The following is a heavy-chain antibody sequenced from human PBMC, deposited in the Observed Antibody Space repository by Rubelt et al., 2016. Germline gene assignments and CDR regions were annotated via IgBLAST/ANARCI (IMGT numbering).Heavy chain of an antibody. CDR2: INHSGST. Sequence: QVQLQQWGAGLLKPSETLSLTCAVYGGSFSGYYWSWIRPPPGKGLEWIGEINHSGSTKYNPSLKGRFTISVYTSNTQSFLELSSVTAADTAVYYCARGGYSSSWCFRYYYYGMDVWGQGTTVTVSS. D-gene: IGHD6-13*01. J-gene: IGHJ6*02. CDR1: GGSFSGYY. V-gene: IGHV4-34*01. CDR3: ARGGYSSSWCFRYYYYGMDV.